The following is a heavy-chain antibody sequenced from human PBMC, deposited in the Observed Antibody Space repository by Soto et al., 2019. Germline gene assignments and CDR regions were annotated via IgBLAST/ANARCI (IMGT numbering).Heavy chain of an antibody. CDR2: ISSSGGTI. Sequence: VQLQESGPGLVKPSGTLSLTCAVSGGSISSSNWWSWVRQPPGKGLEWVTYISSSGGTIYYADSVKGRFTISRDNAKNSLYLQMNSLRAEDTAVYYCARVMFSGYYFFDYWGQGTLVTVSS. CDR1: GGSISSSN. CDR3: ARVMFSGYYFFDY. V-gene: IGHV3-48*03. J-gene: IGHJ4*02. D-gene: IGHD3-3*01.